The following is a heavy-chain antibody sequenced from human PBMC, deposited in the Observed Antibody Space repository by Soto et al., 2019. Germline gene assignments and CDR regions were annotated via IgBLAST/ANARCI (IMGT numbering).Heavy chain of an antibody. CDR1: GGSFSGYY. V-gene: IGHV4-34*01. Sequence: SETLSLTCAVYGGSFSGYYWSWIRQPPGKGLEWIGEINHSGSTNYNPSLKSRVTISVDTSENQFSLKLSSVTAADTAVYYCASQVSIAARPDAIDIWGQWTMVTVSS. D-gene: IGHD6-6*01. CDR2: INHSGST. CDR3: ASQVSIAARPDAIDI. J-gene: IGHJ3*02.